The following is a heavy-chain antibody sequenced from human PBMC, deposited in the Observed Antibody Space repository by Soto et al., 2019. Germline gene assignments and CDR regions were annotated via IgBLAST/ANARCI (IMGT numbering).Heavy chain of an antibody. D-gene: IGHD2-2*01. Sequence: ASVKVSCKTSGYTFTGYFIHWVRQAPGQGLEWMGWINPNSGGTNYAQKFQGRVTMTRDTSISTAYMELSRLRSDDTAVYYCARASDPDCSSTSCFGLRRTGFDPWGQGTLVTVSS. CDR3: ARASDPDCSSTSCFGLRRTGFDP. CDR1: GYTFTGYF. J-gene: IGHJ5*02. V-gene: IGHV1-2*02. CDR2: INPNSGGT.